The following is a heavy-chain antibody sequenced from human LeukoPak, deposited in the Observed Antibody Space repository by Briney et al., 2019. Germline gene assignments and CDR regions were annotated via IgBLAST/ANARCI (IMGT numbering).Heavy chain of an antibody. V-gene: IGHV3-30*18. Sequence: PGGSLRLSCAASGFIFNNFALNWVRQAPGKGLEWVAVISYDGSNKYYADSVKGRFTISRDNSKNTLYLQMNSLRAEDTAVYYCAKLCGGDCYLDYWGQGTLVTVSS. J-gene: IGHJ4*02. CDR2: ISYDGSNK. CDR1: GFIFNNFA. CDR3: AKLCGGDCYLDY. D-gene: IGHD2-21*02.